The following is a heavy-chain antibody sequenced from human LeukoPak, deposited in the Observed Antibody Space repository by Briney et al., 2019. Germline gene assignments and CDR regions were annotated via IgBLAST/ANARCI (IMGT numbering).Heavy chain of an antibody. J-gene: IGHJ4*02. V-gene: IGHV3-9*01. CDR3: AKDMGRRFGEYYFDY. CDR2: ISWNSGSI. Sequence: PGRSLRLSCAASGFTFDDYAMHWVRQAPGKGLEWVSGISWNSGSIGYADSVKGRFTISRDNAKNSLYLQMNSLRAEDTALYYCAKDMGRRFGEYYFDYWGQGTLVTVSS. D-gene: IGHD3-10*01. CDR1: GFTFDDYA.